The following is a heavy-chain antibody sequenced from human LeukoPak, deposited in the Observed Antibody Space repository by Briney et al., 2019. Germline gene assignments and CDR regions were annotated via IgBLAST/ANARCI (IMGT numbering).Heavy chain of an antibody. V-gene: IGHV1-8*02. CDR1: GYTFTGYY. D-gene: IGHD7-27*01. CDR3: ARGPPNWGYDY. J-gene: IGHJ4*02. Sequence: ASVKVSCKASGYTFTGYYMHWVRRATGQRPEWMGWMSPNSGDTGYAQKFQDRVTMTRNTSISTAYMELSSLRSDDTAVYYCARGPPNWGYDYWGPGTLVTVSS. CDR2: MSPNSGDT.